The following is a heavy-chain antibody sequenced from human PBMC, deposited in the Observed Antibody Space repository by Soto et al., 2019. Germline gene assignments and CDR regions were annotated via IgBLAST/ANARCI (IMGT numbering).Heavy chain of an antibody. V-gene: IGHV1-3*01. Sequence: ASVKVSCKAFGYSFSSYAMHWVRQAPGQGLEWMGWISPGNGNTKYSQKFQGRVTITRDTSASTAYMELSSLGSEDTAVYYCARAFRAYCSHGSCSYPVGYCGPGTMVTVSS. J-gene: IGHJ4*02. D-gene: IGHD2-15*01. CDR2: ISPGNGNT. CDR3: ARAFRAYCSHGSCSYPVGY. CDR1: GYSFSSYA.